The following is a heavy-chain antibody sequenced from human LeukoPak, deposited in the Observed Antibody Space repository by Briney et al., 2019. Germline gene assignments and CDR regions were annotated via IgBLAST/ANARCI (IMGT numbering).Heavy chain of an antibody. CDR2: VYYSGTT. CDR3: ARVVETIQWATWFDP. D-gene: IGHD5-24*01. J-gene: IGHJ5*02. CDR1: GDSISSHY. Sequence: PSETLTLSCSASGDSISSHYWGWIRQTPGKGLEWIGYVYYSGTTVYNPSLRSRVTVLVDTSKNEFSRKLSSMTTAETAVYCCARVVETIQWATWFDPWGQGTLVTVSS. V-gene: IGHV4-59*11.